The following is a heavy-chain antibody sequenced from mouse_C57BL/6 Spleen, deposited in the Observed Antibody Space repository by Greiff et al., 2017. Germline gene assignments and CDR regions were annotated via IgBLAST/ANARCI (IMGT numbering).Heavy chain of an antibody. J-gene: IGHJ3*01. V-gene: IGHV7-3*01. CDR1: GFTFTDYY. CDR3: ARSSNWGFAY. D-gene: IGHD4-1*01. CDR2: IRNKANGYTT. Sequence: EVKLVESGGGLVQPGGSLSLSCAASGFTFTDYYMSWVRQPPGKALEWLGFIRNKANGYTTEYSASVKGRFTISRDNSQSILYLQMNALRAEDSATYYCARSSNWGFAYWGQGTLVTVSA.